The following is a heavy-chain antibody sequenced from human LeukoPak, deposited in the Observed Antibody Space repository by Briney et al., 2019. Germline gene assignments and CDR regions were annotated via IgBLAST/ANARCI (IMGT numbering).Heavy chain of an antibody. CDR1: GGSISSYY. V-gene: IGHV4-59*01. Sequence: SETLSLTCTVSGGSISSYYWSWIRQLPGKGLEWIGYIYYSGSTNYNPSLKSRVTISVDTSKNQFSLKLSSVTAADTAVYYCARDSRSGYYSGWYYYYGMDVWGQGTTVTVSS. D-gene: IGHD3-3*01. CDR2: IYYSGST. CDR3: ARDSRSGYYSGWYYYYGMDV. J-gene: IGHJ6*02.